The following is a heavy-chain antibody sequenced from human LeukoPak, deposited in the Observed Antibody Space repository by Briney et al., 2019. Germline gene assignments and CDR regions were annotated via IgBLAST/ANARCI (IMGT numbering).Heavy chain of an antibody. CDR2: INPNSGGT. CDR1: GYTFTSYA. Sequence: ASVKVSCKASGYTFTSYAMYWVRQAPGQGLEWMGWINPNSGGTNYAQKFQGWVTMTRDTSISTAYMELSRLRSDDTAVYYCAREAPRLDYGDYSYYYGMDVWGQGTTVTVSS. D-gene: IGHD4-17*01. CDR3: AREAPRLDYGDYSYYYGMDV. J-gene: IGHJ6*02. V-gene: IGHV1-2*04.